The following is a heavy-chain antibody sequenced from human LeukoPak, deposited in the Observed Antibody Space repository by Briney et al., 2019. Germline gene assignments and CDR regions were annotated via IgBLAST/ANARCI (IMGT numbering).Heavy chain of an antibody. CDR3: ALQGGDARIARFRGVVVHNFGY. D-gene: IGHD3-10*01. Sequence: GGSLRLSCAASGFTFRIYAMSWVRQAPGKGLKWVAEISGSGDSTYHADSVRGRFIISRDNSKNTLYLQMNSLRPDDTAVYYCALQGGDARIARFRGVVVHNFGYWGQGTLVTVSS. J-gene: IGHJ4*02. CDR2: ISGSGDST. CDR1: GFTFRIYA. V-gene: IGHV3-23*01.